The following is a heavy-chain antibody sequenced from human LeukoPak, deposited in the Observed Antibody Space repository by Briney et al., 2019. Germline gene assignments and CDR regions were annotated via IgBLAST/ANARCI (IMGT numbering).Heavy chain of an antibody. CDR3: AKKAQYNGNYPLDY. Sequence: GALRLSCAASGFTFTSYSMSWVRQAPGKGLEWVSGTSDRGDYTYYADSVKGRFTISRDNSKNTLYLQMNSLRAEDTALYFCAKKAQYNGNYPLDYWGQGTLVTVSS. D-gene: IGHD1-26*01. J-gene: IGHJ4*02. CDR1: GFTFTSYS. CDR2: TSDRGDYT. V-gene: IGHV3-23*01.